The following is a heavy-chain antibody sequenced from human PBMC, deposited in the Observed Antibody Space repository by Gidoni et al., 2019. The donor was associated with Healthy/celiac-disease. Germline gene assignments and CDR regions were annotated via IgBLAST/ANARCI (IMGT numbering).Heavy chain of an antibody. Sequence: QVQLVQSGDEVKKPGASVTVSCKASGYTFTSYDINWVRQATGQGLEWMGWMNPNSGNTGYAQKFQGRVTMTRNTSISTAYMELSSLRSEDTAVYYCARGKAVVVVAAPFDPWGQGTLVTVSS. CDR1: GYTFTSYD. CDR3: ARGKAVVVVAAPFDP. V-gene: IGHV1-8*01. CDR2: MNPNSGNT. J-gene: IGHJ5*02. D-gene: IGHD2-15*01.